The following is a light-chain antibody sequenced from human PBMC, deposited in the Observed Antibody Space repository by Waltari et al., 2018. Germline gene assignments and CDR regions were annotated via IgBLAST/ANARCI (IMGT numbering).Light chain of an antibody. V-gene: IGLV2-14*01. CDR2: EVS. J-gene: IGLJ3*02. CDR1: SRDVGGYKY. Sequence: QSALTQPASVSGSPGQSITIPCTGTSRDVGGYKYVSCYQQHPGKAPKLMIYEVSNRPSGIFSRFSGSKSGNMASLTISGLQAEDEADYYCSSYASSSTLWVFGGGTKLTVL. CDR3: SSYASSSTLWV.